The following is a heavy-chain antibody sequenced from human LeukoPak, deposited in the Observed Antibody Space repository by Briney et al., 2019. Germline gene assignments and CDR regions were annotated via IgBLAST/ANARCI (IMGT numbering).Heavy chain of an antibody. D-gene: IGHD7-27*01. J-gene: IGHJ4*02. CDR2: IHPNDAST. Sequence: GESLKISCKASGYSFASYWIGWVRQMSGKGLEWMAIIHPNDASTIYSPPFQGQVIISADKSISTAYLQWSTLKASDTAIHYCARHNNWGFDYWDRGTLLTVSS. V-gene: IGHV5-51*01. CDR3: ARHNNWGFDY. CDR1: GYSFASYW.